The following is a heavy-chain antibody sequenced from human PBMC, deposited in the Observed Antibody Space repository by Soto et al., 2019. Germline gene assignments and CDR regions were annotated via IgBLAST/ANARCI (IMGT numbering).Heavy chain of an antibody. CDR3: AKGDCSGGSCYFSAFDI. D-gene: IGHD2-15*01. Sequence: QVQLVESGGGVVQPGRSLRLSCAASGFTFSSYGMHWVRQAPGKGLEWVAVISYDGTNNYYTESVKGRFTISRDNSKNPLFLQINSLRAEDTAVYFCAKGDCSGGSCYFSAFDIWGQGTMVTVSS. CDR2: ISYDGTNN. CDR1: GFTFSSYG. J-gene: IGHJ3*02. V-gene: IGHV3-30*18.